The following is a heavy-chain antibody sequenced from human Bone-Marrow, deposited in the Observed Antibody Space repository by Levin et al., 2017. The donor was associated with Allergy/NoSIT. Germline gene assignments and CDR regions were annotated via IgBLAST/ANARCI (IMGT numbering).Heavy chain of an antibody. CDR3: AKWFEQQLFGAGWFDP. CDR1: GFTFSSYA. J-gene: IGHJ5*02. D-gene: IGHD6-13*01. CDR2: ISGSGGST. V-gene: IGHV3-23*01. Sequence: GESLKISCAASGFTFSSYAMSWVRQAPGKGLEWVSAISGSGGSTYYADPVKGRFTISRDNSKNTLYLQMNSLRAEDTAVYYCAKWFEQQLFGAGWFDPWGQGTLVTVSS.